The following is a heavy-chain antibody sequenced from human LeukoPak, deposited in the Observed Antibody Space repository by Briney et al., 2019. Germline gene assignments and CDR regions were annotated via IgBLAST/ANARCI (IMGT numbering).Heavy chain of an antibody. CDR2: ISGSGAYT. V-gene: IGHV3-23*01. Sequence: GGSPRLTCAASGFTFSSYAMSWVRQAPGKGLEWVSTISGSGAYTYYADSVKGRFTISRDNSKNTLYLQMNSLRAEDTAVYYCAKYFASGSYYKLPHWGQGTLVTVSS. J-gene: IGHJ1*01. D-gene: IGHD3-10*01. CDR1: GFTFSSYA. CDR3: AKYFASGSYYKLPH.